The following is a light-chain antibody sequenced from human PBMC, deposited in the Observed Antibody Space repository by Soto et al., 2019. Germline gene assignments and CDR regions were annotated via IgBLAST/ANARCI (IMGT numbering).Light chain of an antibody. CDR1: SSDVGSYDF. CDR2: DVS. CDR3: SSYTSTTTLYV. J-gene: IGLJ1*01. Sequence: QSALTQPASVSGSPGQSITISCTGTSSDVGSYDFVSWYQQHPGKAPKLMIFDVSHRPSGVSSRFSGSKSGSTASLTISGLQAEDEADYFCSSYTSTTTLYVFGTGTKLTVL. V-gene: IGLV2-14*03.